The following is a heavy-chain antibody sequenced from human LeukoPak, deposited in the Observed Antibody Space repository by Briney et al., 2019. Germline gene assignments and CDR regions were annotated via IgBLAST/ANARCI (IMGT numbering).Heavy chain of an antibody. CDR1: RYNFTSYW. V-gene: IGHV5-51*01. CDR3: ARLLRNIAAAVYYFDY. CDR2: IYPGDSDT. J-gene: IGHJ4*02. Sequence: GESLKISCKGSRYNFTSYWIGWVRQMPGKGLEWMGIIYPGDSDTRYSPSFQGQVTISADKSISTAYLQWSSLKASDTAMYYCARLLRNIAAAVYYFDYWGQGTLSPSPQ. D-gene: IGHD6-13*01.